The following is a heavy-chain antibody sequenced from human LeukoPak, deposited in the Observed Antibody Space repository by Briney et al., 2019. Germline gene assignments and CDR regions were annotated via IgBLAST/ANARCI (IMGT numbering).Heavy chain of an antibody. V-gene: IGHV3-23*01. CDR1: GFTFSSYA. J-gene: IGHJ4*02. D-gene: IGHD5-12*01. Sequence: GGSLRLSCAASGFTFSSYAMSWVRQAPGKGLEWVSAISGSGGSTYYADSVKGRFTISRDNSKNTLYLQMNSLRAEDTAVYYCAKILGFDSGEEDVDYWGQGTLVTVSS. CDR2: ISGSGGST. CDR3: AKILGFDSGEEDVDY.